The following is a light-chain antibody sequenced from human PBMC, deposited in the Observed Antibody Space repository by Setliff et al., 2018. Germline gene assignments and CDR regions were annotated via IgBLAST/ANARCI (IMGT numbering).Light chain of an antibody. Sequence: QSALAQPASVSGSPGQSITISCTGTSSDVGGYNYVSWYQQHPGKAPKLMIYDVSKRPSGVSNRFSGSKPGNTASLTISGLQAEDEVDYYCSSYTSSSTPYVFGSGTKVTVL. V-gene: IGLV2-14*01. J-gene: IGLJ1*01. CDR2: DVS. CDR3: SSYTSSSTPYV. CDR1: SSDVGGYNY.